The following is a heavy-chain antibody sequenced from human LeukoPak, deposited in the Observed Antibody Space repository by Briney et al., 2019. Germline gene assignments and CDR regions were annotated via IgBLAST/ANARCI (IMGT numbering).Heavy chain of an antibody. CDR3: ARTGYSYGYVTDY. CDR1: GFIFSSYG. D-gene: IGHD5-18*01. Sequence: GSLRLSCAASGFIFSSYGMHWIRQPPGKGLEWIGEINHSGSTNYNPSLKSRVTISVDTSKNQFSLKLSSVTAADTAVYYCARTGYSYGYVTDYWGQGTLVTVSS. J-gene: IGHJ4*02. CDR2: INHSGST. V-gene: IGHV4-34*01.